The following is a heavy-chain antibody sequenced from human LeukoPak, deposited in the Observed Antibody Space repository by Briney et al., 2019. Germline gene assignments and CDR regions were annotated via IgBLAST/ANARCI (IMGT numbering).Heavy chain of an antibody. J-gene: IGHJ4*02. Sequence: ASVTVSFKVSGYTLTELSMHWVRQAPGKGVEWMGGFDPEDGKTIYAQKFQGGVTMTEDTSTDTAYMELSSMRSEDTAVYYCATRIQLTRDYWGQGTLVTVSS. CDR2: FDPEDGKT. V-gene: IGHV1-24*01. D-gene: IGHD5-18*01. CDR1: GYTLTELS. CDR3: ATRIQLTRDY.